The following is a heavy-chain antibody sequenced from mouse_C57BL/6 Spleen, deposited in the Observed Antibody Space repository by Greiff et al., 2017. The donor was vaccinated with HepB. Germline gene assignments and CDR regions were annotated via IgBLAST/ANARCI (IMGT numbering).Heavy chain of an antibody. V-gene: IGHV6-3*01. Sequence: EVKLEESGGGLVQPGGSMKLSCVASGFTFSNYWMNWVRQSPEKGLEWVAQIRLKSDNYATHYAESVKGRFTISRDDSKSSVYLQMNNLRAEDTGIYYCTGIFPITTVVATPYFDVWGTGTTVTVSS. CDR3: TGIFPITTVVATPYFDV. D-gene: IGHD1-1*01. CDR2: IRLKSDNYAT. CDR1: GFTFSNYW. J-gene: IGHJ1*03.